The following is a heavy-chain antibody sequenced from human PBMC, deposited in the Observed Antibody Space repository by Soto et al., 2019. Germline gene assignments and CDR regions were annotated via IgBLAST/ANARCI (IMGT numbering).Heavy chain of an antibody. CDR1: GFIFSTYA. J-gene: IGHJ3*02. D-gene: IGHD4-17*01. V-gene: IGHV3-23*01. CDR2: ISSTGGTT. Sequence: GGSLRLSCTASGFIFSTYAMNWVRQAPGEGLEWVSAISSTGGTTFYAESVRGRFTISRDNSVNTLYLQMSSLRTEDTAVYYCAHPRGYGVFDAVDIWGQGTMVTVSS. CDR3: AHPRGYGVFDAVDI.